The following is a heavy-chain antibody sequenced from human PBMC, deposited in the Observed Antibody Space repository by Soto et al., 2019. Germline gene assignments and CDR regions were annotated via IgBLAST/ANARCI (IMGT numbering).Heavy chain of an antibody. CDR1: GASIRTHF. Sequence: QVQLQESGPGLVKPSETLSLTCTVSGASIRTHFWTWIRQSAGEGLEWLGRIDPSGTTTSNPSLKRRLTMSLDTSTNQFSLTLTSVTAADTAVYFCASLGRNYYNGMDVWGQGTTVIVSS. CDR2: IDPSGTT. J-gene: IGHJ6*02. CDR3: ASLGRNYYNGMDV. V-gene: IGHV4-4*07.